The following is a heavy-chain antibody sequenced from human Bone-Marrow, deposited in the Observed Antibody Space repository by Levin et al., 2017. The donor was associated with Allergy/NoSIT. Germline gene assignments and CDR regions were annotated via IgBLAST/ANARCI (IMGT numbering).Heavy chain of an antibody. CDR1: GFVFSAYA. CDR2: TTGSGDNK. CDR3: AKSRDIVAVSSDF. J-gene: IGHJ4*02. V-gene: IGHV3-23*01. D-gene: IGHD2-15*01. Sequence: GGSLRLSCTASGFVFSAYAMSWVRQAPGKGLEWVSATTGSGDNKYYADFARGRFTISRDNSKKTLYLEMTGLRAEDTAVYHCAKSRDIVAVSSDFWGQGTLLIVSS.